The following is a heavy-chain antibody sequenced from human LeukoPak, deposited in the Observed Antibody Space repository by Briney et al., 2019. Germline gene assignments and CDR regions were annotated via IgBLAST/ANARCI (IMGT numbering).Heavy chain of an antibody. CDR3: TTCSYYDFGSGYYRRTIYFDY. V-gene: IGHV3-15*01. D-gene: IGHD3-3*01. J-gene: IGHJ4*02. Sequence: PGGSLRLSCAASGFTFSNAWMSWVRQAPGKGLEWVGRIKSKTDGGTTDYAAPVKGRFTISRDDSKNTLYLQMNSLKTEDTAVYYCTTCSYYDFGSGYYRRTIYFDYWGQGTLVTVSS. CDR1: GFTFSNAW. CDR2: IKSKTDGGTT.